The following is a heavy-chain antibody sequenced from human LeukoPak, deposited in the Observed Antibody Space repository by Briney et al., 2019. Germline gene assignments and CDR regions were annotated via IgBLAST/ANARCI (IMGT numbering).Heavy chain of an antibody. D-gene: IGHD5-12*01. V-gene: IGHV3-53*01. CDR3: ARDVSGGYDPGYFDY. Sequence: PGGSLRLSCAASGITVSSNYMSWVRQAPGKGLEWVSVIYSGGSTYYADSVKGRFTISRDNSKNTLYLQMNSLRAEDTAVYYCARDVSGGYDPGYFDYWGQGTLVTVSS. CDR2: IYSGGST. J-gene: IGHJ4*02. CDR1: GITVSSNY.